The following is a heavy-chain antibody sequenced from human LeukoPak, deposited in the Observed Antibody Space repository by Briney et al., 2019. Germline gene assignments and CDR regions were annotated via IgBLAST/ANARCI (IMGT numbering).Heavy chain of an antibody. Sequence: SETLSLTCTVSGGSISSSSYYWGWIRQPPGKGLEWIGRIYYSGSTYYNPSLKSRVTISVDTSKNQFSLKLSSVTAADTAVYYCARLVGATIALDYYMDVWGKGTTVTISS. J-gene: IGHJ6*03. CDR2: IYYSGST. V-gene: IGHV4-39*01. D-gene: IGHD1-26*01. CDR3: ARLVGATIALDYYMDV. CDR1: GGSISSSSYY.